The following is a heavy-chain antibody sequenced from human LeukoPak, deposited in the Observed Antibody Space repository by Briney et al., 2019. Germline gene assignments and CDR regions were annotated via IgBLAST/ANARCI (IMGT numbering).Heavy chain of an antibody. D-gene: IGHD4-17*01. Sequence: PSETLSLTCTVSGGSFSSSSYYWGWIRQPPGKGLEWIGSIYYSGSTYYNPSLKSRVTISVDTSKNQFSLKLSSVTAADTAVYYCAIFARYGDYVDYWGQGTLVTVSS. CDR2: IYYSGST. CDR3: AIFARYGDYVDY. CDR1: GGSFSSSSYY. J-gene: IGHJ4*02. V-gene: IGHV4-39*01.